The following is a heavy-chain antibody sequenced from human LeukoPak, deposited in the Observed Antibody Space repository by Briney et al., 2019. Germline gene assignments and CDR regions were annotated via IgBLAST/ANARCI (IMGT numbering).Heavy chain of an antibody. CDR2: IKEDGSAQ. CDR1: GFTFSSYS. D-gene: IGHD2-2*01. V-gene: IGHV3-7*01. J-gene: IGHJ5*02. Sequence: GGSLRLSCAASGFTFSSYSMNWVRQAPGKGLEWVANIKEDGSAQYYVGSVKGRFTISRDNAKNSLNLQMNSLRAEDTAVYYCATSSNAPGNHWGQGTLVTVSS. CDR3: ATSSNAPGNH.